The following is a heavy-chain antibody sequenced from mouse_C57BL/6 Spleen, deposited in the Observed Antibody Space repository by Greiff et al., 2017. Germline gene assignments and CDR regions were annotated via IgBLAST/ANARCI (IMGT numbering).Heavy chain of an antibody. Sequence: EVQLVESGGDLVKPGGSLQLSCAASGFTFSSYGMSWVRQTQDKRLEWVATISSGGSYTYYPDSVKGRFTISRDNAKNTLYLQMSSLKSDDTAMFYCARLQLGRDAMYNWGQGTSVTVSS. CDR3: ARLQLGRDAMYN. D-gene: IGHD4-1*02. CDR2: ISSGGSYT. V-gene: IGHV5-6*01. CDR1: GFTFSSYG. J-gene: IGHJ4*01.